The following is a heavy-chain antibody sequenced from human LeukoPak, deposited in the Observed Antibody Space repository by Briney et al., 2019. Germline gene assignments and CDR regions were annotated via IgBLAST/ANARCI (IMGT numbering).Heavy chain of an antibody. V-gene: IGHV4-34*01. CDR1: GGSFSGYY. D-gene: IGHD3-3*01. J-gene: IGHJ6*02. CDR2: INHSGST. Sequence: SETLSLTCAVYGGSFSGYYWSWIRQPPGKGLEWIGEINHSGSTNYNPSLKSRVTISVDTSKNQFSLKLSSVTAADTAVYYCASTYYDFWSGYYTDYYYGMDVWGQETTVTVSS. CDR3: ASTYYDFWSGYYTDYYYGMDV.